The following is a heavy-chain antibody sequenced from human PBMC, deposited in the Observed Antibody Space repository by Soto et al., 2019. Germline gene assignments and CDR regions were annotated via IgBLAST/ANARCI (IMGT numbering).Heavy chain of an antibody. CDR1: GGIFSTYA. V-gene: IGHV1-69*01. D-gene: IGHD3-10*01. CDR2: IIPIFGTP. CDR3: ARDRDDDGSGNYYNRIDF. J-gene: IGHJ4*02. Sequence: QVQLVQSGAKVKKPGSSVKVSCKASGGIFSTYAISWLRQAPGQGLEWMGGIIPIFGTPNYAQRFQGRVTITADESTSTAYMELSRLRSEDTAVYYCARDRDDDGSGNYYNRIDFWGQGTLVTVSS.